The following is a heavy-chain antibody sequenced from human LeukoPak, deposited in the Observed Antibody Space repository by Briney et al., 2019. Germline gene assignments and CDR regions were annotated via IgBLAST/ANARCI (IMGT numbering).Heavy chain of an antibody. CDR1: GGSLSGYY. D-gene: IGHD3-3*01. J-gene: IGHJ3*02. Sequence: ASETLSLTCAVYGGSLSGYYWSWIRQPPGKGLEWIGEINHSGSTNYNPSLKSRVTISVDTSKNQFSLKLSSVTAADTAVYYCARDQDFGVVYAFDIWGQGTMVTVSS. V-gene: IGHV4-34*01. CDR3: ARDQDFGVVYAFDI. CDR2: INHSGST.